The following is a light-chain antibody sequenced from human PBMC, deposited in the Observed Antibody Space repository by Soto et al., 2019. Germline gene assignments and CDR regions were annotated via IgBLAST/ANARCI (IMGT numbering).Light chain of an antibody. Sequence: NFMLTQPHSVSESPGKTVTISCTRSSGSIASNYVQWYQQRPGSAPTTVIYEDNQRPSGVPDRFSGSIDSSSNSASLTISGLKTEDEADYYCQSYDSSTHGVFGGGTKVTVL. CDR3: QSYDSSTHGV. CDR1: SGSIASNY. CDR2: EDN. J-gene: IGLJ3*02. V-gene: IGLV6-57*03.